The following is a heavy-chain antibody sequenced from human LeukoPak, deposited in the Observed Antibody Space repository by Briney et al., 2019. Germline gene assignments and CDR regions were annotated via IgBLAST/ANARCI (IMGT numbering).Heavy chain of an antibody. V-gene: IGHV1-8*01. Sequence: ASVKVSCKASGYTFTSYDINWVRQATGQGLEWMGWMNPNSGNTGYALKFQGRVAMTRNTSISTAYMELSSLRSEDTAVYYCARGVAAVAGRPWGQGTLVTVSS. CDR1: GYTFTSYD. CDR2: MNPNSGNT. CDR3: ARGVAAVAGRP. D-gene: IGHD6-19*01. J-gene: IGHJ5*02.